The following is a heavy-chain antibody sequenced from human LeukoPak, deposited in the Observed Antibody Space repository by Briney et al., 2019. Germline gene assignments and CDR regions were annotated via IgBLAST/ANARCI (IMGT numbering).Heavy chain of an antibody. CDR3: AKGDYNYYYYMDV. J-gene: IGHJ6*03. D-gene: IGHD2-21*02. V-gene: IGHV1-2*06. CDR1: GYTFTGYY. Sequence: GASVKVSCRASGYTFTGYYMHWVRQAPGQGLEWIGRINPNSGGTNYAQKFQGRVTMTRDTSISTAYMELSRLRSDDTAVYYCAKGDYNYYYYMDVWGKGTTVTVSS. CDR2: INPNSGGT.